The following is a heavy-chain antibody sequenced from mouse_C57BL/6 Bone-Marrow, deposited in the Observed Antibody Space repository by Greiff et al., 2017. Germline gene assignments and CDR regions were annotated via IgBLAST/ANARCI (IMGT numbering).Heavy chain of an antibody. J-gene: IGHJ4*01. Sequence: QVQLQQPGAELVMPGASVKLSCKASGYTFTSYWMHWVKQRPGQGLEWIGEIDPSDSYNNYNQKFKGKSTLTVDKSSSTAYMQLSSLTSEDSAVYYCARLNIYYDYDGAMDYWGQGTSVTVSS. CDR2: IDPSDSYN. D-gene: IGHD2-4*01. CDR1: GYTFTSYW. CDR3: ARLNIYYDYDGAMDY. V-gene: IGHV1-69*01.